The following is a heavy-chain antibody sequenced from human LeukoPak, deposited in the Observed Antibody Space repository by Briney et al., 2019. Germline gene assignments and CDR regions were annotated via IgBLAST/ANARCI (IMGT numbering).Heavy chain of an antibody. V-gene: IGHV3-23*01. Sequence: GGSLRLSCAASGFTFRNYAMTWFRQAPGKGLEWVSVIGASGADTYYSNSVKGRFTVSRDNSQNTLFLHMSSLRAEDTAVYFCARRPRDTSGYYLGAFHDWGQGTTVTVSS. CDR1: GFTFRNYA. CDR2: IGASGADT. CDR3: ARRPRDTSGYYLGAFHD. D-gene: IGHD3-22*01. J-gene: IGHJ3*01.